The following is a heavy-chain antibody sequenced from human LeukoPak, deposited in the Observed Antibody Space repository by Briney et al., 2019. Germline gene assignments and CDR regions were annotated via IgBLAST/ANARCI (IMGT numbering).Heavy chain of an antibody. V-gene: IGHV3-30*18. CDR2: ISYDGSNK. D-gene: IGHD3-9*01. CDR3: AKAAILTRTYYFDY. CDR1: GFTFSSYG. J-gene: IGHJ4*02. Sequence: GGSLRLSCAASGFTFSSYGMHWVRQAPGKGLEWVAVISYDGSNKYYADSVKGRFTISRDSSKNTLYLQMNSLRAEDTAVYYCAKAAILTRTYYFDYWGQGTLVTVSS.